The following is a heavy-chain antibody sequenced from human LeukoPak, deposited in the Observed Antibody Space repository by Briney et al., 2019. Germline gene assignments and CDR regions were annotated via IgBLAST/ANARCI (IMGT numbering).Heavy chain of an antibody. Sequence: TGGSLRLSCAASGFTFSSYAMHWVRQASGKGLEYVSAISSNGGSTYYANSVKGRFTISRDNSKNTLYLQMGSLRAEDMAVYYCAREFGSSSHFDYWGQGTLVTVSS. CDR2: ISSNGGST. J-gene: IGHJ4*02. CDR1: GFTFSSYA. D-gene: IGHD6-6*01. V-gene: IGHV3-64*01. CDR3: AREFGSSSHFDY.